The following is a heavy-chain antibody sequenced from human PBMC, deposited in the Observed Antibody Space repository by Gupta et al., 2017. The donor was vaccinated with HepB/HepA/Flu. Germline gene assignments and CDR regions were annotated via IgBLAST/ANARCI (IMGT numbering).Heavy chain of an antibody. J-gene: IGHJ5*02. V-gene: IGHV3-43*01. D-gene: IGHD2-15*01. Sequence: EVQLVESGGGVVQPGGSLRLSCAASGSTFDAYTLHWVRQAPGKGLEWVSLISWDGGSTYYADSVKGRFTISRDNSKNSLYLQMNSLRTEDTALYYCAKYSLGLLDPWGQGTLVTVSS. CDR1: GSTFDAYT. CDR2: ISWDGGST. CDR3: AKYSLGLLDP.